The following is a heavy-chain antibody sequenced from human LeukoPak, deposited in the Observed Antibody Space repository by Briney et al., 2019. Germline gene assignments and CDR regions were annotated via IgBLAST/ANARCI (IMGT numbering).Heavy chain of an antibody. CDR3: ARESGGYSYGFDY. J-gene: IGHJ4*02. CDR1: GGSFSGYY. V-gene: IGHV4-34*01. CDR2: INHSGST. D-gene: IGHD5-18*01. Sequence: SETLSLTCAVYGGSFSGYYWSWIRQPPGKGLEWIGEINHSGSTNYNPSLKSRVTIPVDTSKNQFSLKLSSVTAADTAVYYCARESGGYSYGFDYWGQGTLVTVSS.